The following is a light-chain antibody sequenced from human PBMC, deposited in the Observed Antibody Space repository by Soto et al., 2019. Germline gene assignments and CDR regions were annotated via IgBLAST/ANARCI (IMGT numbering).Light chain of an antibody. CDR2: AAS. CDR1: QDISNY. CDR3: QQSYSTPIT. J-gene: IGKJ5*01. Sequence: DIQMTQSPSSLSASVGDRVTITCQASQDISNYLNWYQQKPGKAPNLLIYAASSLQSGVPSRFSGSGSGTDFTLTINSLHPEDFATYYCQQSYSTPITFGQGTRLEI. V-gene: IGKV1-39*01.